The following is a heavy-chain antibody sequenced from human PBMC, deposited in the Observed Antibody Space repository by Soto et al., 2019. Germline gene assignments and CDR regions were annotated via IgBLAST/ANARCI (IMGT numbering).Heavy chain of an antibody. CDR1: GFTFSNSA. D-gene: IGHD2-2*01. CDR2: ISGGSGDT. V-gene: IGHV3-23*01. CDR3: ARGASTFDY. J-gene: IGHJ4*02. Sequence: EVQLLESGGGVAQPGGSLRLSCAASGFTFSNSAMSWVRQAPGKGLEWVSTISGGSGDTSYADPVKGRFIVSRDDSRTTLYQQMNSLRAEDTALYYCARGASTFDYWGQGRPVIVSS.